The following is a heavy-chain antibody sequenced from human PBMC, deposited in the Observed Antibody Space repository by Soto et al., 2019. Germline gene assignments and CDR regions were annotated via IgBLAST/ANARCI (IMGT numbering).Heavy chain of an antibody. D-gene: IGHD3-16*02. Sequence: GGSLRLSCAASGFTFSSYWMHWVRQAPGKGLVWVSRINSDGSSTSYADSGKGRCTISRDNAKNTLYLQMNSLRAEDRAVYYCARQDNGYDYIWGSYRPVLDAFDIWGQGTMVTVSS. V-gene: IGHV3-74*01. CDR2: INSDGSST. CDR3: ARQDNGYDYIWGSYRPVLDAFDI. J-gene: IGHJ3*02. CDR1: GFTFSSYW.